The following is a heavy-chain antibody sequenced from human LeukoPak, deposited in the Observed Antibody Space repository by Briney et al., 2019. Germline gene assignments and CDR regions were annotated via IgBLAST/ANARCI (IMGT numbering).Heavy chain of an antibody. CDR3: ARESGYSSYGMDV. J-gene: IGHJ6*02. V-gene: IGHV3-7*01. Sequence: GGSLRLSCAASGFTFSSYWISWVRQAPGKGLEWVANIKQDGSEKYYVDSVKGRFTISRDNAKNSLYLQMNSLRAEDTAVYYCARESGYSSYGMDVWGQGTTVTVSS. D-gene: IGHD6-19*01. CDR2: IKQDGSEK. CDR1: GFTFSSYW.